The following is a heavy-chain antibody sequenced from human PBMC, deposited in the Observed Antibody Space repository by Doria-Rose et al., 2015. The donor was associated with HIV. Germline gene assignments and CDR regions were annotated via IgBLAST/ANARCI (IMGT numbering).Heavy chain of an antibody. CDR2: IFSDDER. D-gene: IGHD6-13*01. V-gene: IGHV2-26*01. CDR3: ARIKSSRWYHKYYFDF. Sequence: QVPLKESSPVLVKPTETLTLTCTVSGVSLSSPGMGVSWIRQPPGKALEWLANIFSDDERSYKTSLKSRLTISRCTSKSQVVLTMTDMDPVDTATYYCARIKSSRWYHKYYFDFWGQGTLVIVSA. CDR1: GVSLSSPGMG. J-gene: IGHJ4*02.